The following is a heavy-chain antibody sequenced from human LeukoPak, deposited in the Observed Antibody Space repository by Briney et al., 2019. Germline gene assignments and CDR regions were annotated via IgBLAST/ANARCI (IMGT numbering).Heavy chain of an antibody. D-gene: IGHD1-26*01. V-gene: IGHV3-11*04. CDR3: ARSPVIVGATVDY. J-gene: IGHJ4*02. Sequence: KPGGSLRLSCAASGFTFSDYYMSWIRQAPGKGLEWVSYISSSGSTIYYADSVKGRFTISRDNAKNSLYLQMNSLGAEDTAVYYCARSPVIVGATVDYWGQGTLVTVSS. CDR2: ISSSGSTI. CDR1: GFTFSDYY.